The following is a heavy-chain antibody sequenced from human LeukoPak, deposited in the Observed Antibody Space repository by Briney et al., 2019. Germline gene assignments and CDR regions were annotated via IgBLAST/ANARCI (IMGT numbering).Heavy chain of an antibody. V-gene: IGHV3-7*01. CDR2: IKQDGSEK. Sequence: SGGSLRLSCAASRFIFRTYSMNWVRQAPGKGLEWVANIKQDGSEKYYVDSVKGRFTISRDNAKNSLYLQMNSLRAEDTAVYYCARYYGQVDHWGQGTLVTVSS. CDR3: ARYYGQVDH. CDR1: RFIFRTYS. D-gene: IGHD4-17*01. J-gene: IGHJ4*02.